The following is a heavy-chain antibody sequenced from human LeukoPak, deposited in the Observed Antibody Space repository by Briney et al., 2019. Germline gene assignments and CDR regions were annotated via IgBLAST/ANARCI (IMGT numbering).Heavy chain of an antibody. Sequence: GGSLRLSCAASGFTFSSYSMNWVRQAPGKGLEWVSSISSSSSYIYYADSVKGRFTISRDNAENSLYLQMNSLRAEDTAVYYCARGGGYSYAPLFDYWGQGTLVTVSS. D-gene: IGHD5-18*01. CDR3: ARGGGYSYAPLFDY. J-gene: IGHJ4*02. V-gene: IGHV3-21*01. CDR2: ISSSSSYI. CDR1: GFTFSSYS.